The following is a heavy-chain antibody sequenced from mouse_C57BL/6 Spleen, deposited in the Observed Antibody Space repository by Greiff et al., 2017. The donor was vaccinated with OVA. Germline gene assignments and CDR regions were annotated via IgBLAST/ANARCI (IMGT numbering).Heavy chain of an antibody. CDR2: INYDGGST. V-gene: IGHV5-16*01. Sequence: EVKLMESEGGLVQPGSSMKLSCTASGFTFSDYYMAWVRQGPEKGLEWVANINYDGGSTYYMDYLKSRCIISRDNAKNILYLQMSSLKSEDTATYDCAREESNWGYYAMDYWGQGTSVTVSS. J-gene: IGHJ4*01. CDR3: AREESNWGYYAMDY. D-gene: IGHD4-1*01. CDR1: GFTFSDYY.